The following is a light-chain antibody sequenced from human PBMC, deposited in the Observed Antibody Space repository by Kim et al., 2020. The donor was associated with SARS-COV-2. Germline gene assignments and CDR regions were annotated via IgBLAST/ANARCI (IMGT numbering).Light chain of an antibody. Sequence: GGTVTFTWGSSTGPVDRGHYPYWVQQKAGQVPKTLIHDTNYKGSSTPDRFSASLLGGKAALTLSGALPEDEAVYYCFLSFTGVLIVFGGGTQLTVL. CDR3: FLSFTGVLIV. J-gene: IGLJ2*01. CDR1: TGPVDRGHY. CDR2: DTN. V-gene: IGLV7-46*01.